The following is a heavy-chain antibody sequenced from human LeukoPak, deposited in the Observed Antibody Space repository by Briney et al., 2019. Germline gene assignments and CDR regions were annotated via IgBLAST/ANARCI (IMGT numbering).Heavy chain of an antibody. Sequence: GGSLRLSCAASGFTFNNYAMNWVRQAPGKGLEWVSSISSSGVSTYYADSVKGRFTISRDNSKNTLYLQMNSLRAEDTAVYYCANDGPFDYWGQGTLVTVSS. CDR2: ISSSGVST. V-gene: IGHV3-23*01. CDR1: GFTFNNYA. CDR3: ANDGPFDY. J-gene: IGHJ4*02.